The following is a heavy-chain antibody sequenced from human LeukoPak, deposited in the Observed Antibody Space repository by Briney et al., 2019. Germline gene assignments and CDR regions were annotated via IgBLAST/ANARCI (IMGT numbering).Heavy chain of an antibody. V-gene: IGHV3-23*01. CDR3: AKGNSQETLCY. Sequence: GGSLRLSCAASGFTFSSYAMSWVRQAPGKGLEWVSAISGSGGSTYYADSVKGRFTISRDNSENTLYLQMNSLRAEDTAVYYCAKGNSQETLCYWGQGTLVTVSS. CDR1: GFTFSSYA. CDR2: ISGSGGST. D-gene: IGHD4-23*01. J-gene: IGHJ4*02.